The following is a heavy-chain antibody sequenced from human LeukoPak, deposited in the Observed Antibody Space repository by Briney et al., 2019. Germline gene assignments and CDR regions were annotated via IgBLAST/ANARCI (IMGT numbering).Heavy chain of an antibody. D-gene: IGHD4-11*01. CDR3: AREGVTHNWFDP. CDR1: GGSISTYY. V-gene: IGHV4-59*01. CDR2: IYYSGST. Sequence: PSETLSLTCTVSGGSISTYYWSWIRQPPGKGLEWIGYIYYSGSTNYKPSLKSRVTMSVDTSKNQFSLKLSSVTAADTAVYYRAREGVTHNWFDPWGQGTLVTVSS. J-gene: IGHJ5*02.